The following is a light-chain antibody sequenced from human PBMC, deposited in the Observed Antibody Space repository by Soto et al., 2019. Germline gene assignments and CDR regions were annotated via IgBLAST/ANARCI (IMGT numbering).Light chain of an antibody. CDR3: QQRSNWPPIT. J-gene: IGKJ5*01. CDR2: DAS. Sequence: DIVFTQSPATLSLSPPERSTLSCRASQSVSSYLAWYQQKPGQAPRLLIYDASNRATGIPARFSGSGSGTDFTLTISSLEPEDFAVYFCQQRSNWPPITFGQGTRLEIK. CDR1: QSVSSY. V-gene: IGKV3-11*01.